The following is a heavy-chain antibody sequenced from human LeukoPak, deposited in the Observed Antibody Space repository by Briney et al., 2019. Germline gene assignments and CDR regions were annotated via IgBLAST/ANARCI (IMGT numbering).Heavy chain of an antibody. D-gene: IGHD1-26*01. CDR2: IYSGGGT. Sequence: GGSNILSCAASGFTVSSNYMSWVRQAPGKGLEWVSVIYSGGGTYYAASVKGRFTISRDNSKNTLYLQMNSLRAEDTAVYYCARDRGTEWEPPGAFDIWGHGTMFTVSS. CDR3: ARDRGTEWEPPGAFDI. V-gene: IGHV3-66*01. J-gene: IGHJ3*02. CDR1: GFTVSSNY.